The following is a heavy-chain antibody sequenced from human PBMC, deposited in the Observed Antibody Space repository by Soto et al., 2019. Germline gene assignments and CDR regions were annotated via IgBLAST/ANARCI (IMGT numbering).Heavy chain of an antibody. Sequence: QVQLVESGGGVVQPGRSLRLSCAASGFTFSSYAMHWVRQAPGKGLEWVAVISYDGSNKYYADSVKGRFTISRDNSKNTLYLQMNSLRAEDTAVYYCALLTIVVVPAWGQGTMVTVSS. CDR2: ISYDGSNK. D-gene: IGHD2-2*01. CDR3: ALLTIVVVPA. J-gene: IGHJ3*01. CDR1: GFTFSSYA. V-gene: IGHV3-30*04.